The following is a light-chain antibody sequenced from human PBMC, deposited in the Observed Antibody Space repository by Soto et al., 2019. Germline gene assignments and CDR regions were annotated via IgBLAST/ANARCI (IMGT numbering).Light chain of an antibody. CDR1: QSVSSN. J-gene: IGKJ1*01. CDR3: QQYNNWLTWT. CDR2: GAS. Sequence: EIVMTQSPATLSVSPGERSTLSCRPSQSVSSNLAWYQQKPGQAPRLLIYGASTRATGIPARFSGSGSGTEFTLTISSLQSEDFAVYYCQQYNNWLTWTFGQGTKVDIK. V-gene: IGKV3-15*01.